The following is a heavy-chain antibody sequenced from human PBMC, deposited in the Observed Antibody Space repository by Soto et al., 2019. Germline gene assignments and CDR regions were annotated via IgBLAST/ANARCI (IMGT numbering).Heavy chain of an antibody. CDR1: GFTVSGYV. CDR3: ATGRKWEHSYGMDV. D-gene: IGHD1-26*01. J-gene: IGHJ6*01. CDR2: ISYDGSDK. V-gene: IGHV3-30-3*01. Sequence: GGSLRLSCAASGFTVSGYVLHWVRQAPGMGLDWVALISYDGSDKNYADSVKGRFTISRDDSKNTLFLQMDSLRPEDTAMYYCATGRKWEHSYGMDVWGHGTTVTVSS.